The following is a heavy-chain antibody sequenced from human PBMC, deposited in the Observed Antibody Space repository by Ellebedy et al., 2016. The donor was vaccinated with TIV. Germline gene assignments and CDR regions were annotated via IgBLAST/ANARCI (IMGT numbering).Heavy chain of an antibody. CDR2: IIGSGGST. CDR3: AKAGYSSAWYLVFDY. D-gene: IGHD6-19*01. Sequence: WGSLRLSCAASGFTFSTYAMNCXXXSPGKGLELVSSIIGSGGSTLYADSVKGRFTISRDNSKNMVYLQMNSLRVEDTAVSYCAKAGYSSAWYLVFDYWGQGTLVTVSS. V-gene: IGHV3-23*01. J-gene: IGHJ4*02. CDR1: GFTFSTYA.